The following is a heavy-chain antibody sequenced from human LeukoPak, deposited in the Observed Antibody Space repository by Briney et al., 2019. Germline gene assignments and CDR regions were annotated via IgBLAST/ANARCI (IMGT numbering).Heavy chain of an antibody. CDR2: ISSSSSYI. CDR3: AKGKQGEQQLIAYHFDY. Sequence: PGGSLRLSCVASGFTFSSYSMNWVRQAPGKGLEWVSSISSSSSYIYYADSVKGRFTISRDNAKNSLYLQMNSLRAEDTAVYYCAKGKQGEQQLIAYHFDYWGQGTLVTVSS. V-gene: IGHV3-21*04. D-gene: IGHD6-13*01. J-gene: IGHJ4*02. CDR1: GFTFSSYS.